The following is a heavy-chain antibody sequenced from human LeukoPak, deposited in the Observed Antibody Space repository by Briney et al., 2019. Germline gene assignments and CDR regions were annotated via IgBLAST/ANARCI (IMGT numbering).Heavy chain of an antibody. CDR2: VSGSGGTT. J-gene: IGHJ4*02. V-gene: IGHV3-23*01. CDR3: AKGWKGYLDY. CDR1: GFSFSSNA. D-gene: IGHD1-1*01. Sequence: GASLRLSCAASGFSFSSNAMSWVRQAPGKGLEWVSAVSGSGGTTYYADSVKGRFTISRDNSKNTVYLQMNSLRAEDTALYYCAKGWKGYLDYWGQGTLATVSS.